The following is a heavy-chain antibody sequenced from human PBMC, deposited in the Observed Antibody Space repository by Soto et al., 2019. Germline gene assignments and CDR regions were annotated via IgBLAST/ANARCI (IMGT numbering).Heavy chain of an antibody. CDR1: GGSIYTYY. Sequence: PSETLSLTCNVSGGSIYTYYWNWIRQPPGKGLEWIGYISDGGSTNYNPSLKSRVTISVDTSTNQFSLKLSSVTAADTAVYYCARAAGSGTFLFDFWGQGTLVTVSS. CDR2: ISDGGST. V-gene: IGHV4-59*01. J-gene: IGHJ4*02. CDR3: ARAAGSGTFLFDF. D-gene: IGHD3-10*01.